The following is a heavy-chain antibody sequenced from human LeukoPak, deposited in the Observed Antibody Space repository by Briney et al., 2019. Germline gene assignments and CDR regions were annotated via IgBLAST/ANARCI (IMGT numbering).Heavy chain of an antibody. CDR2: IKQDGSEK. Sequence: QSGGFLRLSCAASGFRFSTYWMSWVRQAPGKGLEWVANIKQDGSEKDYVDSVKGRFTISRDNARNSLSLQMSNLRAEDTAVYYCARPDSDTSAYRPFDIWGHGTLVTVSS. D-gene: IGHD3-22*01. V-gene: IGHV3-7*04. J-gene: IGHJ3*02. CDR1: GFRFSTYW. CDR3: ARPDSDTSAYRPFDI.